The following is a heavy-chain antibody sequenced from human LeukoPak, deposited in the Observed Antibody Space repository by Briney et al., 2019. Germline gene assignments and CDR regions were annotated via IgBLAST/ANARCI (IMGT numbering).Heavy chain of an antibody. Sequence: SETLSLTCAVYGGSFSNYYWSWIRQSPGEGLEWIGEINDSGTINYNPSLMSRVTISVDKSKNQFSLKLSSVTAADTAVYYCARRWNYGRNYYIDVWGKGATVSVS. V-gene: IGHV4-34*01. J-gene: IGHJ6*03. D-gene: IGHD1-7*01. CDR2: INDSGTI. CDR3: ARRWNYGRNYYIDV. CDR1: GGSFSNYY.